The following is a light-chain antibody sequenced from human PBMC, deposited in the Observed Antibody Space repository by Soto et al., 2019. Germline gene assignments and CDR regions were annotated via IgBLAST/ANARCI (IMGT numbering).Light chain of an antibody. Sequence: TVFTKSPSTLSLSPGARATISCRASQSVSSSYLAWYQQKPGQAPRLLIYGASSRATGIPDRFSGSGSGTDFTLSITRLEPEDFGVYYCQQYGRSPFNFGQGTRLEIK. CDR1: QSVSSSY. CDR3: QQYGRSPFN. V-gene: IGKV3-20*01. J-gene: IGKJ5*01. CDR2: GAS.